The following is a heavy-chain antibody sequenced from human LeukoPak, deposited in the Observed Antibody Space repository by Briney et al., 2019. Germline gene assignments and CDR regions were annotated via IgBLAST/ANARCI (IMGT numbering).Heavy chain of an antibody. CDR1: GFTFSSYW. V-gene: IGHV3-74*01. D-gene: IGHD3-22*01. CDR2: INSDGSST. J-gene: IGHJ4*02. CDR3: ARVAVDYYDSSGYYFDY. Sequence: GGSLRLSCAASGFTFSSYWMHWVRQAPGKGLVWVSRINSDGSSTSYADSVKGRFTISRDNAKNTLYLQMNSLRAEDTAVYYCARVAVDYYDSSGYYFDYWGQGTLVTVSS.